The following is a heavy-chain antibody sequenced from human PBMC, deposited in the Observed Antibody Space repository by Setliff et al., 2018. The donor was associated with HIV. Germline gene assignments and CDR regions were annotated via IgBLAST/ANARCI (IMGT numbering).Heavy chain of an antibody. J-gene: IGHJ6*03. D-gene: IGHD1-1*01. CDR1: GGSISSYY. Sequence: SETLSLTCTVSGGSISSYYWSWIRQPAGKGLEWIGRIYTSGSTNYNPSLKSRVTMSVDTSKNQFSLKLSSVTAADTAVYYCARDSVTISYYYYYMDVWGKGTTVTVS. CDR3: ARDSVTISYYYYYMDV. V-gene: IGHV4-4*07. CDR2: IYTSGST.